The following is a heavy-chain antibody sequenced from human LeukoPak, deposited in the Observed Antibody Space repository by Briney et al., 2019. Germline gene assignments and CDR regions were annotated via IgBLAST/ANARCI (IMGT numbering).Heavy chain of an antibody. CDR3: ARRWNYGRNYYIDV. J-gene: IGHJ6*03. CDR2: INDSGRT. V-gene: IGHV4-34*01. D-gene: IGHD1-7*01. Sequence: SDTLSLTCAVYGGSFSNYYWSWIRQTPGKGMEWIGEINDSGRTNYNPSLMSRVTVSVDTSKNQFSLRLTSVTATDTAVYYCARRWNYGRNYYIDVWGEGAAVSVSS. CDR1: GGSFSNYY.